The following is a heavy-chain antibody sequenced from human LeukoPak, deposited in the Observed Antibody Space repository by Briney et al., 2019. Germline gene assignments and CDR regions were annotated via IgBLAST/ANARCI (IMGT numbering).Heavy chain of an antibody. CDR3: TRDSNFYSNYFYDVFDI. CDR1: GFTFSSYE. CDR2: ISSSGSII. D-gene: IGHD4-11*01. Sequence: PGGSLRLSCADSGFTFSSYEMNWVRQAPGKGLEWVSFISSSGSIIYYADSVKGRFTISRDNAQNSLYLQMDSLRAEDTAIYYCTRDSNFYSNYFYDVFDIWGQGTVVTVSS. V-gene: IGHV3-48*03. J-gene: IGHJ3*02.